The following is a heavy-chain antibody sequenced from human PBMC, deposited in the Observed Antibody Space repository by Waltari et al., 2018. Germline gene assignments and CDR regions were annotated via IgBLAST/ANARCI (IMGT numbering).Heavy chain of an antibody. J-gene: IGHJ4*02. CDR2: ISVSGGTK. CDR1: GFKFSSYG. Sequence: EVQLLESGGGLVQPGGSLRLSCEASGFKFSSYGMSWVRQAPGKGLEWVSVISVSGGTKYYADSVKGRFTISRDNSKNTLQMQMNSLTAEDTAVYYCVKGALSAKKFDGWGQGILVTVSS. D-gene: IGHD6-19*01. V-gene: IGHV3-23*01. CDR3: VKGALSAKKFDG.